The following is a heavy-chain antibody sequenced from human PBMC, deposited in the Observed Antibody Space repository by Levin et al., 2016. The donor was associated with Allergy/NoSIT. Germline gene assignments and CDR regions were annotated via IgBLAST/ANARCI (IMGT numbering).Heavy chain of an antibody. Sequence: GESLKISCAASGFTFSSYAMSWVRQAPGKGLEWVSAISGSGGSTYYADSVKGRFTISRDNSKNTLYLQMNSLRAEDTAVYYCTTDADTAEEDVWGKGTTVTVSS. D-gene: IGHD2-2*01. CDR3: TTDADTAEEDV. J-gene: IGHJ6*04. CDR2: ISGSGGST. CDR1: GFTFSSYA. V-gene: IGHV3-23*01.